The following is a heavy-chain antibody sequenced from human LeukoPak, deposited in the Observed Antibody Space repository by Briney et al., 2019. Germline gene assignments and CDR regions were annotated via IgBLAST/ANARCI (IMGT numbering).Heavy chain of an antibody. Sequence: PGGSLRLSCAASGCSFSSYWMHWVRQAPGKGLGWVSRIKSDGKTNYADSVKGRFAISRDNAKNTVSLQMNSLRAEDTGVYYCARAPSEIGGYYPEYFRHWGQGTLVTVSS. D-gene: IGHD3-22*01. V-gene: IGHV3-74*01. J-gene: IGHJ1*01. CDR3: ARAPSEIGGYYPEYFRH. CDR1: GCSFSSYW. CDR2: IKSDGKT.